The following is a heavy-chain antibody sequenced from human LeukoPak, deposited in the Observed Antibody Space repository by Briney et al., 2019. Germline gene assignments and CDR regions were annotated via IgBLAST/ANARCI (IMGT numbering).Heavy chain of an antibody. CDR2: IYYSGST. V-gene: IGHV4-30-4*08. CDR1: GGSISSGDYY. D-gene: IGHD3-10*01. CDR3: ASSYYGSGSSFTFDY. J-gene: IGHJ4*02. Sequence: SETLSLTCTVSGGSISSGDYYWSWIRQPPGKGLEWIAYIYYSGSTYYNPSLKSRVTISVDTSKNQFSLKLSSVTAADTAVYYCASSYYGSGSSFTFDYWGQGTLVTVSS.